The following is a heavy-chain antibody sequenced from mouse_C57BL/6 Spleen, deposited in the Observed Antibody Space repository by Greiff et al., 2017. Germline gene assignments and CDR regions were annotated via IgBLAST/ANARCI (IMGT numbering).Heavy chain of an antibody. CDR1: GYTFTSYT. CDR2: INPSSGYT. D-gene: IGHD1-1*01. Sequence: VKLMESGAELARPGASVKMSCKASGYTFTSYTMHWVKQRPGQGLEWIGYINPSSGYTKYNQKFKDKATLTADKSSSTAYMQLSSLTSEDSAVYYCARPFYGRDYFDYWGQGTTLTVSS. J-gene: IGHJ2*01. V-gene: IGHV1-4*01. CDR3: ARPFYGRDYFDY.